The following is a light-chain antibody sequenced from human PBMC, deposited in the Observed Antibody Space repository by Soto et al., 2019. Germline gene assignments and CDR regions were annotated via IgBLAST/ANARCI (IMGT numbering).Light chain of an antibody. J-gene: IGLJ1*01. CDR1: SSDVGTYDF. CDR2: DVS. Sequence: QSVLTQPRSVSGSPGQSVTISCTGTSSDVGTYDFVSWYQQHPGKAPRLMIFDVSERPSGVPDRFSGSKSGNTASLTISGLQAKDEAEYFCFSFTTTSTHVFGTGTKVTVL. CDR3: FSFTTTSTHV. V-gene: IGLV2-11*01.